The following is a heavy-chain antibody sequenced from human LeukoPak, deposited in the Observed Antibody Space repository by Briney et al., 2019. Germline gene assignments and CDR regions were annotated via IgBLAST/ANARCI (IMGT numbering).Heavy chain of an antibody. CDR1: GFTFSSYA. D-gene: IGHD6-19*01. CDR2: RSYDGSNK. CDR3: ARDMSSGWYEGDAFDI. Sequence: GRSLRLSCSASGFTFSSYAMHWVRQAPGQGLEWVAVRSYDGSNKYYADSVKGRFTISRDNSKNTLYLQMNSLRAEDTAVYYCARDMSSGWYEGDAFDIWGQGTMVTVSS. V-gene: IGHV3-30-3*01. J-gene: IGHJ3*02.